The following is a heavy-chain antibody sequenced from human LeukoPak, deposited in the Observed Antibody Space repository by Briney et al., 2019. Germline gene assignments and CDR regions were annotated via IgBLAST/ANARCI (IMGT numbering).Heavy chain of an antibody. CDR3: ARRFYDILTGSRDAFDT. D-gene: IGHD3-9*01. CDR2: IYPGDSDT. Sequence: GESLKISCKGSGYSFTSYWIGWVRQMPGKGLEWMGIIYPGDSDTRYSPSFQGQVTISADKSISTAYLQWSSLKASDTAMYYCARRFYDILTGSRDAFDTWGQGTMVTVSS. CDR1: GYSFTSYW. J-gene: IGHJ3*02. V-gene: IGHV5-51*01.